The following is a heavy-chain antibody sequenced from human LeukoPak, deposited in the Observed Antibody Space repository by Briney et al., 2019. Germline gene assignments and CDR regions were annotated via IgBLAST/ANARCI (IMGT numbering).Heavy chain of an antibody. CDR2: INPSGGST. D-gene: IGHD1-14*01. J-gene: IGHJ4*02. V-gene: IGHV1-46*01. CDR1: GYTFTSYY. CDR3: AKAKPQGSDRDFDY. Sequence: GASVKVSCKASGYTFTSYYMHWVRQAPRQGLEWMGIINPSGGSTSYAQKFQGRVTMTGDTSITTAYMELNSLRSDDTAVYYCAKAKPQGSDRDFDYWGQGTLVTVSS.